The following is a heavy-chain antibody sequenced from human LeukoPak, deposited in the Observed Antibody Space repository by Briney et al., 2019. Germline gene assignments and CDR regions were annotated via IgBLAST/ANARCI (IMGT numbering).Heavy chain of an antibody. CDR1: GYTFTGYY. CDR3: ARAWSRSGSSGAY. D-gene: IGHD1-26*01. CDR2: INPNSGGT. V-gene: IGHV1-2*02. Sequence: ASVKVSCKASGYTFTGYYMHWVRQAPGQGLEWMGWINPNSGGTNYAQKFQGRVTMTRDTSISTAYMELSRLRSDDTAVYYCARAWSRSGSSGAYWGQGTLVTVSS. J-gene: IGHJ4*02.